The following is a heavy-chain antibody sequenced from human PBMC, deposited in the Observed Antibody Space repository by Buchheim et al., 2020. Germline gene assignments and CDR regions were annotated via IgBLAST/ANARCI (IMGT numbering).Heavy chain of an antibody. CDR1: GFTFSSYA. J-gene: IGHJ4*02. Sequence: EVQLLESGGGLVQPGGSLRLSCAASGFTFSSYAMSWVRQAPGKGLEWVSAISGSGGSTYCADSVKGRFTISRDNSKNTLYLQMNSLRAEDTAVYYCAKGMEEYYDSSGYYFLFDYWGQGTL. CDR2: ISGSGGST. V-gene: IGHV3-23*01. CDR3: AKGMEEYYDSSGYYFLFDY. D-gene: IGHD3-22*01.